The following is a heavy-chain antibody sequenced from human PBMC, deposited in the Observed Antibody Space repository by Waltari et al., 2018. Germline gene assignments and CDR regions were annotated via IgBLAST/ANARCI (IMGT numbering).Heavy chain of an antibody. CDR1: GYTFTSYY. J-gene: IGHJ4*02. V-gene: IGHV1-46*01. CDR2: INPSGGST. CDR3: ARDRTDILTGYYFDY. Sequence: QVQLVQSGAEVKKPGASVKVSCKASGYTFTSYYMHWVRQAPGQGLEWMGIINPSGGSTSYAQKFQGRVTMTRDTSTSTVYMELSSLRSEDTAVYYCARDRTDILTGYYFDYWGQGTLVTVSS. D-gene: IGHD3-9*01.